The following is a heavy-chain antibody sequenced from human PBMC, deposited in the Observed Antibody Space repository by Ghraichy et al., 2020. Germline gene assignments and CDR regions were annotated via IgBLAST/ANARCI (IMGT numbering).Heavy chain of an antibody. CDR3: AKDSSGWYASLNYFYYGMDV. V-gene: IGHV3-30*18. Sequence: LSLTCAASGFTFSNFGMHWVRQAPGKGLEWVALISYDGNKKYYADSVKGRFTISRDNSKNTLYLQMNSLRAEDTAVYYCAKDSSGWYASLNYFYYGMDVWGQGTTVTVS. CDR2: ISYDGNKK. D-gene: IGHD6-19*01. J-gene: IGHJ6*02. CDR1: GFTFSNFG.